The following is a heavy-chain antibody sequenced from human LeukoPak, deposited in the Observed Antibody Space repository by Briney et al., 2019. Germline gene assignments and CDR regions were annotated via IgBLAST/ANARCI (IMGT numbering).Heavy chain of an antibody. J-gene: IGHJ4*02. CDR1: GCTFSKYA. D-gene: IGHD2-21*02. CDR2: ISGSGGST. Sequence: GGSLRLSCAASGCTFSKYAMSWVRQAPGEGLEWVSAISGSGGSTYYADSVKGRFTISRDNSKNTLYLQMNSLRAEDTAVYYCAKRVTPAGYWGQGTLVTVSS. V-gene: IGHV3-23*01. CDR3: AKRVTPAGY.